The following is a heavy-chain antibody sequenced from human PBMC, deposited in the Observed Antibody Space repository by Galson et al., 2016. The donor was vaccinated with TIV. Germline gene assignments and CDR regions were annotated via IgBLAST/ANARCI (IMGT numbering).Heavy chain of an antibody. CDR3: ATVAWFPGLSLDN. CDR2: FDPEVGRT. D-gene: IGHD3-22*01. CDR1: GYSLTEVD. V-gene: IGHV1-24*01. Sequence: SVKVSCKVSGYSLTEVDMHWVRQAPGKGLEWMGGFDPEVGRTIYAQKLQGRVTMTADTSTDTAYMELGSLRFEDTAVYYCATVAWFPGLSLDNWGQGTLVTVSS. J-gene: IGHJ4*02.